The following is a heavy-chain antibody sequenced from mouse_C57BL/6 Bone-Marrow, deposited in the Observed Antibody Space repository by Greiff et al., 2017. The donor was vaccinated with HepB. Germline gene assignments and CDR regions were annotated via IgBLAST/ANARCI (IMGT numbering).Heavy chain of an antibody. Sequence: QVQLKESDAELVKPGASVKISCKVSGYTFTDHTIHWMKQRPEQGLEWIGYIYPRDGSTKYNEKFKGKATLTADKSSSTAYMQRNSLTSEDSAVSFWERQRGRGEGHYFDYWGQGTTLTVSS. J-gene: IGHJ2*01. D-gene: IGHD3-3*01. CDR3: ERQRGRGEGHYFDY. CDR1: GYTFTDHT. V-gene: IGHV1-78*01. CDR2: IYPRDGST.